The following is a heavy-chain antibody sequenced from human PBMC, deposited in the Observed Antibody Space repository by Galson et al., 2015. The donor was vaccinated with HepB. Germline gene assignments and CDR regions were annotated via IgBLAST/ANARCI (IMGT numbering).Heavy chain of an antibody. CDR1: GYTFSNYG. V-gene: IGHV1-18*04. Sequence: SVKVSCKASGYTFSNYGISWVRQAPGQGLEWMGWTNTYPGNIMYAQKFQGRVTMTTDTFTSTAYMELRSLRSDDTAVYYCARDLTGVVTSPFDYWGQGTLVTVSS. J-gene: IGHJ4*02. CDR2: TNTYPGNI. D-gene: IGHD2-21*02. CDR3: ARDLTGVVTSPFDY.